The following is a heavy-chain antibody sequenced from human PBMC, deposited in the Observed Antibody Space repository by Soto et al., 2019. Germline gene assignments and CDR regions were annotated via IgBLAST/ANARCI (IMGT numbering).Heavy chain of an antibody. J-gene: IGHJ4*02. V-gene: IGHV3-23*01. D-gene: IGHD3-10*01. CDR1: GFTFSSYA. CDR3: AKDPTSGFAMENYFDY. CDR2: ISGSSTST. Sequence: EVQLSGSGGGLVQPGGSLRLSCAASGFTFSSYAMSWVRQAPGKGLEWVAAISGSSTSTYYAASLKDRFTISRDNSKNTLYLQMTSLRGEDKAVYYCAKDPTSGFAMENYFDYWCQGTLVTVSS.